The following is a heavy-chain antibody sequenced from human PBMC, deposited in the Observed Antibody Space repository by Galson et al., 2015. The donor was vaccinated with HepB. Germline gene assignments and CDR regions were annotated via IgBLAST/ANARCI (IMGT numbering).Heavy chain of an antibody. D-gene: IGHD6-13*01. Sequence: SVKVSCKASGYTFTSYAMHWVRQAPGQRLEWMGWINAGNGNTKYSQKFQGRVTITRDTSASTAYMELSSLRSEDTAVYYCARSRPYSSSWYDYWGQGTLVTVSS. CDR1: GYTFTSYA. CDR2: INAGNGNT. J-gene: IGHJ4*02. CDR3: ARSRPYSSSWYDY. V-gene: IGHV1-3*01.